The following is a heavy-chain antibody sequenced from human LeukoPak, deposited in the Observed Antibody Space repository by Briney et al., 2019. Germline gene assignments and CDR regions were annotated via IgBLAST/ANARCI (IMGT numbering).Heavy chain of an antibody. J-gene: IGHJ4*02. CDR2: ISYDGSNK. CDR1: GFNFSSYA. Sequence: GGSLRLSCAASGFNFSSYAMHWVRQAPGKGLEWVAVISYDGSNKYYADSVKGRFTISRDNSKNTLYLQMNSLRAEDTAVYYCAREGSLDYGDYSYYFDYWGQGTLVTVSS. CDR3: AREGSLDYGDYSYYFDY. D-gene: IGHD4-17*01. V-gene: IGHV3-30*04.